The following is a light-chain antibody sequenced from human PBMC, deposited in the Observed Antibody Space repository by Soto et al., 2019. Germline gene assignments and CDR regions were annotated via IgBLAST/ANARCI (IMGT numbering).Light chain of an antibody. Sequence: QSVLTQPPSASGTPGQRVTISCLGSTSNIGSKYVFWFQQVPGTAHKLLIFSNNQRPSGVPDRFSASKSGTAASLAISGLRSEDEADYYCAVWDDSVNGHYVFGSGTKLTVL. CDR2: SNN. CDR3: AVWDDSVNGHYV. CDR1: TSNIGSKY. V-gene: IGLV1-47*02. J-gene: IGLJ1*01.